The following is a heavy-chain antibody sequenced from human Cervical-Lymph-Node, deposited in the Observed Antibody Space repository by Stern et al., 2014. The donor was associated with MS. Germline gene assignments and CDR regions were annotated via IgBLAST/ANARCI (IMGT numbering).Heavy chain of an antibody. Sequence: VQLVESGGGLVKPGGSLRLSCAASGFTFSDYYMSWIRQAPGKGLEWVSYISSSGSTIYYADSVKGRFTISRDNAKNSLYLQMNSLRAEDTAVYYCAREWGIADYYDSSAEYYYYGMDVWGQGTTVTVSS. J-gene: IGHJ6*02. CDR2: ISSSGSTI. V-gene: IGHV3-11*01. CDR3: AREWGIADYYDSSAEYYYYGMDV. CDR1: GFTFSDYY. D-gene: IGHD3-22*01.